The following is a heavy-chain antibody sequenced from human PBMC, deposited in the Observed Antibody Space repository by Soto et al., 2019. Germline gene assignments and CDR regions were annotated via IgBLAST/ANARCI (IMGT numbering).Heavy chain of an antibody. Sequence: SETLSLTCTVSGGSISSSSYYWGWIRQPPGKGLEWIGSIYYSGSTYYNPSLKSRVTISVDTSKNQFSLKLSSVTAADTAVYYCARLGIVFRLRGYPVDYWGQGTLVTVSS. CDR3: ARLGIVFRLRGYPVDY. CDR1: GGSISSSSYY. J-gene: IGHJ4*02. CDR2: IYYSGST. D-gene: IGHD1-1*01. V-gene: IGHV4-39*01.